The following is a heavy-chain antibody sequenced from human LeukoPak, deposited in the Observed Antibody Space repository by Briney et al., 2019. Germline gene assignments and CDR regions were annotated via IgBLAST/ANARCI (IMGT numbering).Heavy chain of an antibody. CDR2: IYHSGST. CDR1: GGSISSGGYS. V-gene: IGHV4-30-2*01. D-gene: IGHD4-17*01. J-gene: IGHJ4*02. CDR3: ARTYGDYDY. Sequence: PSETLSLTCAVSGGSISSGGYSWSWIRQPPGKGLEWIGYIYHSGSTYYNPSLKSRVTISVDRSKNQFSPKLSSVTAADTAVYYCARTYGDYDYWGQGTLVTVSS.